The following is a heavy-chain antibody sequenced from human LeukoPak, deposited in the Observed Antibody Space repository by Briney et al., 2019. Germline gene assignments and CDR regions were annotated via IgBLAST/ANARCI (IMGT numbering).Heavy chain of an antibody. Sequence: PSETLSLTCAVYGETFSGFYWSWIRQPPGKGLEWIGEINYSGSTNYNPSLKSRVTISVDTSKNQFSLNLNSVTAADTAVYYCARRATTVTTGYYYYYMDVWGKGTTVTVSS. V-gene: IGHV4-34*01. J-gene: IGHJ6*03. CDR3: ARRATTVTTGYYYYYMDV. CDR1: GETFSGFY. CDR2: INYSGST. D-gene: IGHD4-17*01.